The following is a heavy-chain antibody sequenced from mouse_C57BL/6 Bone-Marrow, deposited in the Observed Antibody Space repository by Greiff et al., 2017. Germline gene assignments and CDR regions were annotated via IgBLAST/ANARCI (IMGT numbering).Heavy chain of an antibody. CDR3: ARLGYYGSSYFDY. CDR1: GFTFSSYG. Sequence: DVQLVESGGDLVKPGGSLKLSCAASGFTFSSYGMSWVRQTPDKRLEWVATISSGGSYNYYPDSVKGRFTISRDNAKNTLYLQMSSLKSEDTAMYYCARLGYYGSSYFDYWGQGTTLTVSS. J-gene: IGHJ2*01. CDR2: ISSGGSYN. D-gene: IGHD1-1*01. V-gene: IGHV5-6*01.